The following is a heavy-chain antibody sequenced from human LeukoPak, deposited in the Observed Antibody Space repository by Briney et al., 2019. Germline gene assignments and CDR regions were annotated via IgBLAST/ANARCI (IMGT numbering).Heavy chain of an antibody. J-gene: IGHJ6*03. CDR1: GFTFSSYG. D-gene: IGHD3-10*01. Sequence: GGSLRLSCAASGFTFSSYGMHWVRQAPGKGLEWVAFIRYDGSNKYYADSVKRRFTISRDNSKNTLSLQMSNLRAEDTALYYCAKDQLWFGEFYYYMDVWDKGTTVSISS. CDR2: IRYDGSNK. V-gene: IGHV3-30*02. CDR3: AKDQLWFGEFYYYMDV.